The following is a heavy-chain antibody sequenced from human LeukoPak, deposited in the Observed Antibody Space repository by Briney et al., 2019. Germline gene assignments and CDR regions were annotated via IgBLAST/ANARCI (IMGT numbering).Heavy chain of an antibody. Sequence: GGSLGLSCAASGFTFSTYWMTWVRQPPGKGLEWVAHINHDGSEKYYVDSVKGRFTISRDNAKNSLYLQMNSLRVEDTAVYYCARDRAVAGLCDYWGQGTLVTVSS. CDR2: INHDGSEK. D-gene: IGHD6-19*01. CDR1: GFTFSTYW. J-gene: IGHJ4*02. V-gene: IGHV3-7*01. CDR3: ARDRAVAGLCDY.